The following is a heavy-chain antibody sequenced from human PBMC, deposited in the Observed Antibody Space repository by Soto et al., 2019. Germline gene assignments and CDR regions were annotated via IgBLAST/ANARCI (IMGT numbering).Heavy chain of an antibody. CDR2: ISGSGGST. V-gene: IGHV3-23*01. D-gene: IGHD2-2*01. J-gene: IGHJ6*03. CDR1: GFTFSNYA. Sequence: EVQLLESGGGLVQPGGSLRLSCAASGFTFSNYAMSWVRQAPGKGLEWVSAISGSGGSTYHADSVKGRFTISRDKSKNTLYLQMNSLRAEDTAVYYCAKGGYCISTSCHFYYMDVWGNGTTVAVSS. CDR3: AKGGYCISTSCHFYYMDV.